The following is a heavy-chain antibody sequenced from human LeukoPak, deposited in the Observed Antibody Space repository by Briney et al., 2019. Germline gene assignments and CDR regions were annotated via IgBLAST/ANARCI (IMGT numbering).Heavy chain of an antibody. V-gene: IGHV4-34*01. J-gene: IGHJ6*03. CDR1: GGSFSGYD. Sequence: PSETLSLTCAVYGGSFSGYDWSWIRQPPGKGLEWIGEINHSGSTNYNPSLKSRVTISVDTSKNQFSLKLSSVTAADTAVYYCAREVRADHHYYYYMDVWGQGTTVTVSS. CDR3: AREVRADHHYYYYMDV. D-gene: IGHD3-10*01. CDR2: INHSGST.